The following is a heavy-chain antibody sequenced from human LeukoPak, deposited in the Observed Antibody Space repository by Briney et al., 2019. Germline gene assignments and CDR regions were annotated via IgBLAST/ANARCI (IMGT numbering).Heavy chain of an antibody. Sequence: ASVTVSCKASGYSFTSYNMHWVRQAPGQGLEWMGIINPSGGSTSYAQKFQDRVTMTRDTSTSTVYMELSSLRSEDTAMYYCARDGSNWNMDYWSPGNLGTVSS. V-gene: IGHV1-46*01. CDR3: ARDGSNWNMDY. D-gene: IGHD1-1*01. CDR1: GYSFTSYN. CDR2: INPSGGST. J-gene: IGHJ4*02.